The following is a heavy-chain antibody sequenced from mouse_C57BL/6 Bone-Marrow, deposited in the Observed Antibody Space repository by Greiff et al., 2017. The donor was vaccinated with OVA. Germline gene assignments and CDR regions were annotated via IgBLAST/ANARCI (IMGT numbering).Heavy chain of an antibody. V-gene: IGHV7-3*02. CDR2: IRNKANGYTT. CDR1: GFTFTDYY. CDR3: ARWLLPHAMDY. D-gene: IGHD1-1*01. J-gene: IGHJ4*01. Sequence: EVKLMESGGGLVQPGGSLRLSCATSGFTFTDYYMSWVRQPPGKALEWLGFIRNKANGYTTEYSASVKGRFTISRDNSQSILYLQMNTLRAEDSATYYCARWLLPHAMDYWGQGTSVTVSS.